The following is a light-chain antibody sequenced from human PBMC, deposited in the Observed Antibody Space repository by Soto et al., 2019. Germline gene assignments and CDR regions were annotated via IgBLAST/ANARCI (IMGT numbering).Light chain of an antibody. V-gene: IGKV3-15*01. Sequence: EVVMTQSPATLSVSPGERATLSCGASQSVRSYLAWYQQKPGQAPRLLIHGASTRAPGIPARFSGSGSGTDFTLTISSLQSEDFAVYYCQQYGSSPPYTFGQGTKLEIK. J-gene: IGKJ2*01. CDR2: GAS. CDR1: QSVRSY. CDR3: QQYGSSPPYT.